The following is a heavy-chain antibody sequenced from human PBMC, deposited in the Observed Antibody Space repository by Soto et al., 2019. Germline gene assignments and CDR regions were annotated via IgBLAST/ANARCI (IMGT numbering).Heavy chain of an antibody. CDR2: ISGGGGST. CDR3: VKALTIFGRVPPY. CDR1: GFTFSSYD. J-gene: IGHJ4*02. Sequence: EVQLLESGVGLVQPGGSLRLSCAASGFTFSSYDMSGGRQTPGKGLELDSAISGGGGSTYYADSVKCRFTISRDNSKDTVYLQMNILRAEDTAVYYCVKALTIFGRVPPYWGQGTLVTVSS. D-gene: IGHD3-3*01. V-gene: IGHV3-23*01.